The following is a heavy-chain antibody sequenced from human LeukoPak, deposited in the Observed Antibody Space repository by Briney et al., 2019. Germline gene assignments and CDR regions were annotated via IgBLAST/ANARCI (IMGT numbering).Heavy chain of an antibody. CDR1: GGSFSGYY. CDR3: AILTNVYGYFDY. Sequence: SETLSLTCAVYGGSFSGYYWSWIRQPPGKGLEWIGEISHSGSTNYNPSLESRVTISADTSKNQFSLKLTSVTAADTAVYYCAILTNVYGYFDYWGQGTLVTVSS. J-gene: IGHJ4*02. CDR2: ISHSGST. V-gene: IGHV4-34*01. D-gene: IGHD3-10*01.